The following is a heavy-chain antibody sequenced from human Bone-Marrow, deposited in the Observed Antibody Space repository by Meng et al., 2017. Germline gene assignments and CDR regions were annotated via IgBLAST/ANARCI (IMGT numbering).Heavy chain of an antibody. J-gene: IGHJ5*02. V-gene: IGHV4-34*01. CDR2: INHSGST. D-gene: IGHD3-9*01. CDR3: ARAREYYDILTGYYDNWFDP. CDR1: GFTFSSYS. Sequence: ESLKISCAASGFTFSSYSMNWVRQPPGKGLEWIGEINHSGSTNYNPSLKSRVTISVDTSKNQFSLKLSSVTAADTAVYYCARAREYYDILTGYYDNWFDPWGQGTLVTVSS.